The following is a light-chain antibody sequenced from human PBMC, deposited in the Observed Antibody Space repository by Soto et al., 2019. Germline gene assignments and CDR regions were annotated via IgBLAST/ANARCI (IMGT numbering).Light chain of an antibody. Sequence: PGERVTLSCRASQNLHSFLKWYQQRPGQAPRTLIYDGSKRDAGVPDRISGDGSGTDYTLTISSLEPEDFQVYYCQQRTRWPMTFGQGTRLEIK. J-gene: IGKJ5*01. CDR2: DGS. CDR3: QQRTRWPMT. V-gene: IGKV3-11*01. CDR1: QNLHSF.